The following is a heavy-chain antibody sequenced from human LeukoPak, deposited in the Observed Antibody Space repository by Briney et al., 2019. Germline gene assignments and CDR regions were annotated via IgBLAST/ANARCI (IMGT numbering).Heavy chain of an antibody. V-gene: IGHV1-69*05. Sequence: GASVKVSCKASGGTFSSYAISWVRQAPGQGLEWMGGIIPIFGTANYAQKFQGRVTITTDESTSTAYMELSSLRSEDTAVYYCTLWPQANWFDPWGQGTQVTVSS. CDR2: IIPIFGTA. D-gene: IGHD5-24*01. CDR1: GGTFSSYA. CDR3: TLWPQANWFDP. J-gene: IGHJ5*02.